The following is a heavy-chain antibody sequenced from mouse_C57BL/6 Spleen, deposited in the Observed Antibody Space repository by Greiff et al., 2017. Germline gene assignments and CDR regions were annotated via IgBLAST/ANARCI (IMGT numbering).Heavy chain of an antibody. D-gene: IGHD2-5*01. CDR3: ARGGYYSNDD. CDR2: IHPNSGST. Sequence: QVQLQQPGAELVKPGASVKLSCKASGYTFTSYWMHWVKQRPGQGLEWIGMIHPNSGSTNYNEKFKSKATLTVEKSSSTAYMQLSSLTSEDSAVYYCARGGYYSNDDWGQGTTLTVSS. V-gene: IGHV1-64*01. CDR1: GYTFTSYW. J-gene: IGHJ2*01.